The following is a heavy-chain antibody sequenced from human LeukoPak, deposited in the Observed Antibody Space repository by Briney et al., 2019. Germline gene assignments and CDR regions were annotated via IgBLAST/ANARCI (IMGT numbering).Heavy chain of an antibody. V-gene: IGHV4-4*07. J-gene: IGHJ4*02. Sequence: SETLSLTCTESGGSMSSYSWCCIREPAGGGLECIGRIYTSGSTNYNPSLKSRVTISVATSKNQSSLKLSSVTAADTAVYYCARAGDYFYYWGQGTLVTVSS. CDR2: IYTSGST. CDR3: ARAGDYFYY. D-gene: IGHD4-17*01. CDR1: GGSMSSYS.